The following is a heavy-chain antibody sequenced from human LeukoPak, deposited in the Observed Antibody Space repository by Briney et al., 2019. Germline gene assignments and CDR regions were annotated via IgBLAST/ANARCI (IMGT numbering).Heavy chain of an antibody. V-gene: IGHV3-48*03. CDR3: ARGALHVFDY. Sequence: GGSLRLSCAASGFTFSDYEINWVRQAPGKGLEWVSCISASGSTTYYADSVKGRFTISRDNAKNSLFLQMNTLTAEDTAVYYCARGALHVFDYWGQGTPVTVSS. J-gene: IGHJ4*02. CDR1: GFTFSDYE. D-gene: IGHD3-10*02. CDR2: ISASGSTT.